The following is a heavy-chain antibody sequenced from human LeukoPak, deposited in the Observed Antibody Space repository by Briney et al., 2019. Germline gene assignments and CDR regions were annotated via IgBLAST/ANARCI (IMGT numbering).Heavy chain of an antibody. V-gene: IGHV1-69*13. J-gene: IGHJ4*02. Sequence: GASVKVSCKASGGTFSSYAISWVRQAPGQGLEWMGGIIPIFGTANYAQKFQGRVTITADESTSTAYMELSSLRSEDTAVYYCARDLGSGSYPRFDYWGQGTLVTVSS. D-gene: IGHD1-26*01. CDR3: ARDLGSGSYPRFDY. CDR1: GGTFSSYA. CDR2: IIPIFGTA.